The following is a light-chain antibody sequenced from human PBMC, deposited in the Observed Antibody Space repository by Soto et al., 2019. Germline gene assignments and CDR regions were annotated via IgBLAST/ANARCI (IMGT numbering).Light chain of an antibody. V-gene: IGKV3-15*01. J-gene: IGKJ2*01. CDR3: QHYDEWPNI. CDR2: DAS. CDR1: QSVSSD. Sequence: EIVMTQSPATLSVSPGERATLSCRASQSVSSDLAWYQQKPGQAPRLLIYDASTRATGIPVRFSGSGSGAEFTLTISSLQCEDLAVYYCQHYDEWPNIFGQGTKLEIK.